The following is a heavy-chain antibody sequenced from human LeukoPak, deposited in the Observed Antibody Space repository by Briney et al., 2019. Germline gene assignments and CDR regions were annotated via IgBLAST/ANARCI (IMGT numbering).Heavy chain of an antibody. Sequence: PSETLSLTCAVSGGSISSSNWWSWVRPPPGKGLEWIGEIYHSGSTNYNPSLKSRVTISVDTSKNQFSLKLTSVTAADTAVYYCARMERNYYDSSGYYYWGQGTLVTVSS. V-gene: IGHV4-4*02. CDR2: IYHSGST. CDR1: GGSISSSNW. CDR3: ARMERNYYDSSGYYY. D-gene: IGHD3-22*01. J-gene: IGHJ4*02.